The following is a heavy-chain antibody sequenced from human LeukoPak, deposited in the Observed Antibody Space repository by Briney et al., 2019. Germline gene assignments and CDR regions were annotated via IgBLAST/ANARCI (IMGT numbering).Heavy chain of an antibody. V-gene: IGHV1-2*02. Sequence: ASVKVSCKAPGYXFTDYYIHWVRQAPGQGLEWMGWINPNSGGTNYAQNFQGRVTMTRDTSISTAYMELSRLRSDDTAMYYCARVIAAASTRLDYWGQGTLVTVSS. D-gene: IGHD6-13*01. CDR3: ARVIAAASTRLDY. CDR1: GYXFTDYY. CDR2: INPNSGGT. J-gene: IGHJ4*02.